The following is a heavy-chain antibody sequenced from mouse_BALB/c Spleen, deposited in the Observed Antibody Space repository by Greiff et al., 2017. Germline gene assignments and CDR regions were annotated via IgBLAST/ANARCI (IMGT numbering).Heavy chain of an antibody. CDR1: GYTFTSYW. J-gene: IGHJ2*01. D-gene: IGHD1-1*01. CDR2: IYPGNSDT. Sequence: EVQLVESGTVLARPGASVKMSCKASGYTFTSYWMHWVKQRPGQGLEWIGAIYPGNSDTSYNQKFKGKAKLTAVTSTSTAYMELSSLTNEDSAVYYCTKVYYYGSSRYYFDYWGQGTTLTVSS. V-gene: IGHV1-5*01. CDR3: TKVYYYGSSRYYFDY.